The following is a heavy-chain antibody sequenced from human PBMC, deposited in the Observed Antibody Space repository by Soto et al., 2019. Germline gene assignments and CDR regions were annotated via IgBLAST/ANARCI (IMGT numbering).Heavy chain of an antibody. V-gene: IGHV4-31*03. CDR3: ARDTLLGGLDY. CDR2: IYYSGST. D-gene: IGHD3-10*01. CDR1: GGSISSGGYY. Sequence: SETLSLTCTVPGGSISSGGYYWSWIRQHPGKGLEWIGYIYYSGSTYYNPSLKSRVTISVDTSKNQFSLKLSSVTAADTAVYYCARDTLLGGLDYWGQGTLVTVSS. J-gene: IGHJ4*02.